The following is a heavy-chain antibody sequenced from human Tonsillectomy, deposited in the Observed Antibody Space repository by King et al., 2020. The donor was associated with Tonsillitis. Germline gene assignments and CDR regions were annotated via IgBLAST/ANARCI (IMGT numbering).Heavy chain of an antibody. CDR1: GFTFSSYA. J-gene: IGHJ5*02. CDR2: ISGSGGST. V-gene: IGHV3-23*04. D-gene: IGHD3-16*01. Sequence: VQLVESGGGLVQPGGSLRLSCAASGFTFSSYAMSWVRQAPGKGLEWVSAISGSGGSTYYADSVKGRFTISRDNSKNTLYLQMNSLRAEDTAVYYWAANPGGSRLPDCFDPWGQGTLVTVSS. CDR3: AANPGGSRLPDCFDP.